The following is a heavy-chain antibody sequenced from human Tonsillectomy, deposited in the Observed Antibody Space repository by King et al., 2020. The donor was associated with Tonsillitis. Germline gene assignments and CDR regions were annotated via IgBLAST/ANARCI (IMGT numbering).Heavy chain of an antibody. J-gene: IGHJ6*03. CDR3: ARYNDYSNYDTYYYYMDV. V-gene: IGHV3-33*08. Sequence: VQLVESGGGVVQPGRSLRLSCAASGFTFSSYGMHWVRQAPGKGLDWVAVIWYDGSNQYYADSVKGRFTISRDNSKNTLYLQMNSLRAGDTAVYFCARYNDYSNYDTYYYYMDVWGKGTTVTVSS. D-gene: IGHD4-11*01. CDR2: IWYDGSNQ. CDR1: GFTFSSYG.